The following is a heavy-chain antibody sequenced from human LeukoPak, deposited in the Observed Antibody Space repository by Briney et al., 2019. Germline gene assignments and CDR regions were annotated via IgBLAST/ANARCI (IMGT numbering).Heavy chain of an antibody. D-gene: IGHD3-9*01. V-gene: IGHV3-23*01. J-gene: IGHJ4*02. CDR1: GFTFSNYA. CDR2: ISGSGGST. Sequence: GGSLRLSCAASGFTFSNYAMIWVRQAPEKGLEWVSAISGSGGSTYYADSVKGRFTISRDNSKNTLYLQMNSQRAEGTAVYYCAKGQRDILTGYFDYWGQGTLVSVSS. CDR3: AKGQRDILTGYFDY.